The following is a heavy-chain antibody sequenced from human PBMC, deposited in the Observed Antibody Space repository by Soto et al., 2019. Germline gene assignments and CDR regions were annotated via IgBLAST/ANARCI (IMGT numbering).Heavy chain of an antibody. V-gene: IGHV1-69*01. CDR2: IITISDTT. D-gene: IGHD2-2*01. CDR1: GGTFSSYA. CDR3: ARSQGSSTSLEIYYYYYYGMDV. J-gene: IGHJ6*02. Sequence: QVQLVQSGAEVKKPGSSVKVSCKASGGTFSSYAISWVRQAPGQGLEWMGGIITISDTTHYAQKFQGRVTITADESTSTAYMELSSLRSEDTAVYYCARSQGSSTSLEIYYYYYYGMDVWGQGTTVTVSS.